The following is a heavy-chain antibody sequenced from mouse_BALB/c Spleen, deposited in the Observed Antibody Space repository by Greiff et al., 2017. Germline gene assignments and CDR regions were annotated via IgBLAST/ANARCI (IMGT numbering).Heavy chain of an antibody. D-gene: IGHD3-1*01. CDR2: ISSGGSYT. CDR1: GFTFSSYS. CDR3: GRRGGSSCFYAMDY. Sequence: EVHLVESGGDLVKPGGSLKLSCAASGFTFSSYSMSWVRQTPDKRLEWVATISSGGSYTYYPDSVKGRFTISRDNAKNTLYMQMSSLTSEDSAMYYCGRRGGSSCFYAMDYWGQGTSVTVSS. V-gene: IGHV5-6*01. J-gene: IGHJ4*01.